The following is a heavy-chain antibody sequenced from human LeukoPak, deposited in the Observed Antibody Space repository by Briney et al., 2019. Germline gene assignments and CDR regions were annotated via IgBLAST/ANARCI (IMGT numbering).Heavy chain of an antibody. D-gene: IGHD2-2*01. CDR2: IIPIFGTA. CDR1: GGTFSSYA. CDR3: ARDGSSTVVYGMDV. J-gene: IGHJ6*02. V-gene: IGHV1-69*13. Sequence: ASVKVSCKASGGTFSSYAISWVRQAPGQGLEWMGGIIPIFGTANYAQKFQGRVTITADESTSTACMELSSLRSEDTAVYYCARDGSSTVVYGMDVWGQGTTVTVSS.